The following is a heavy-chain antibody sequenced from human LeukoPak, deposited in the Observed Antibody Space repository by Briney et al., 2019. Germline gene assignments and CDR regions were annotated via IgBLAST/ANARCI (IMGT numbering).Heavy chain of an antibody. V-gene: IGHV4-61*01. CDR1: GGSISSSSYY. D-gene: IGHD1-26*01. CDR2: IYYSGST. J-gene: IGHJ4*02. CDR3: ARGGSFASFFDY. Sequence: SETLSLTCTVSGGSISSSSYYWSWIRQPPGKGLEWIGYIYYSGSTNYNPSLKSRVTISVDTSKNQFSLKLSSVTAADTAVYYCARGGSFASFFDYWGQGTLVTVSS.